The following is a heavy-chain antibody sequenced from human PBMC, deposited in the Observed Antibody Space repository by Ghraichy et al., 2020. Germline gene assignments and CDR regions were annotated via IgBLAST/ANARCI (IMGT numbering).Heavy chain of an antibody. Sequence: GGSLRLSCAASGFTFSSYSMNWVRQAPGKGLEWVSSISSSSSYIYYADSVKGRFTISRDNAKNSLYLQMNSLRAEDTAVYYCARSSEGIFGPGDYWGQGTLVTVSS. V-gene: IGHV3-21*01. CDR1: GFTFSSYS. J-gene: IGHJ4*02. CDR2: ISSSSSYI. CDR3: ARSSEGIFGPGDY. D-gene: IGHD3/OR15-3a*01.